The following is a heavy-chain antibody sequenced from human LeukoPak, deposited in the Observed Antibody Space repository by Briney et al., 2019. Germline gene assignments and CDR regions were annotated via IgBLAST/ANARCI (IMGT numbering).Heavy chain of an antibody. CDR3: ARDDYGMDV. V-gene: IGHV3-30-3*01. J-gene: IGHJ6*02. CDR2: ITYDGSNT. Sequence: PGRSPRLSCAASGFLFNTYAMHWVRQAPGKGLEWVAIITYDGSNTYNADSVKGRFSISRDNSKDTLYLQMNSLTADDTAVYYCARDDYGMDVWGQGTTVTVSS. CDR1: GFLFNTYA.